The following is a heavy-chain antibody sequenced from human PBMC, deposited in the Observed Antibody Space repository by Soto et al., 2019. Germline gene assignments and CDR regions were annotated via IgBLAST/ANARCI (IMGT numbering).Heavy chain of an antibody. Sequence: PGASLKISCKGSRYNVTSSWITWVRQMPGKGLEWMGRIDPTDSYTNYSPSFQGHVTISADMSINTAYLQWSSLKASDTAMYYCASTRPLCTTSRGGSYGMDVWGQGTMVTVSS. CDR1: RYNVTSSW. V-gene: IGHV5-10-1*01. D-gene: IGHD2-2*01. J-gene: IGHJ6*02. CDR3: ASTRPLCTTSRGGSYGMDV. CDR2: IDPTDSYT.